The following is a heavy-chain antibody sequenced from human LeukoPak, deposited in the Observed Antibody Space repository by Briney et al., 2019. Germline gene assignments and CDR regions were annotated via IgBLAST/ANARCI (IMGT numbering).Heavy chain of an antibody. V-gene: IGHV3-20*04. CDR1: GGSISSSNW. Sequence: PSGTLSLTCAVSGGSISSSNWWSWVRQPPGKGLEWVSGISWNGGSAGYADSVKGRFTISRDSANNSLYLQMNSLGAEDTALYYCARQHQKYGQYFDLPDYWGQGTLVTVSS. J-gene: IGHJ4*02. CDR3: ARQHQKYGQYFDLPDY. CDR2: ISWNGGSA. D-gene: IGHD3-9*01.